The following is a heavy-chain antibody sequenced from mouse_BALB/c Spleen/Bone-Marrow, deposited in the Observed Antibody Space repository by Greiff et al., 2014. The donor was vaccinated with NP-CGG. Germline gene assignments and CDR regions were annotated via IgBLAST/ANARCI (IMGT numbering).Heavy chain of an antibody. CDR1: GFNIKDYY. CDR3: NRGMVTTSAY. D-gene: IGHD2-2*01. Sequence: EVKLVESGAELVRSGASVRLSCTASGFNIKDYYMHWVKQRPELGLEWIGWIDPENGDIVIAPQLQGKATMTADPSSNTAYLQLNSLTSEDTAVYYCNRGMVTTSAYWGQGTLVTVAA. V-gene: IGHV14-4*02. J-gene: IGHJ3*01. CDR2: IDPENGDI.